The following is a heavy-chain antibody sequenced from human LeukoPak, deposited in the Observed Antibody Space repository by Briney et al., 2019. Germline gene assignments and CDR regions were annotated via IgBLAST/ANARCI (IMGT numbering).Heavy chain of an antibody. J-gene: IGHJ4*02. CDR1: GFTFSSYA. Sequence: GGSLRLSCAASGFTFSSYAMTWVRQAQGKGLEWVSVISGSGGSTYYPDSVKGRFTISRDNSKNTLYLQMNSLRAEDTAVYYCARDPSDIVLMVYAMLDYWGQGTLVTVSS. CDR3: ARDPSDIVLMVYAMLDY. D-gene: IGHD2-8*01. CDR2: ISGSGGST. V-gene: IGHV3-23*01.